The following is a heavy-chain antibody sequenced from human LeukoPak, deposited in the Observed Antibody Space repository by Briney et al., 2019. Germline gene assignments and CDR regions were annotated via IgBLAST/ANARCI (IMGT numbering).Heavy chain of an antibody. V-gene: IGHV3-20*04. CDR1: GFTFEDYG. J-gene: IGHJ3*02. D-gene: IGHD3-10*02. Sequence: GGSLRLSCVASGFTFEDYGINWVRQAPWKGLEWVCNINWNGGSTGYGDSVKGRFTISRDNAKNSVFLQMHSLRDDDTALYFCARDMLLGDACDIWGQGTMVIVSS. CDR3: ARDMLLGDACDI. CDR2: INWNGGST.